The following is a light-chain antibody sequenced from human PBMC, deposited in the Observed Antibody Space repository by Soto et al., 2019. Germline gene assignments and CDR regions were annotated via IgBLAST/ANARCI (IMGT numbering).Light chain of an antibody. V-gene: IGKV1-5*03. CDR2: KAS. Sequence: DIQLTQSPSSLLASLGDRVPFTSRASQTISSWLAWYQQKPGKAPNLLIYKASSLESGVPSRFSGSGSGTEFTVTISSLQPEDFATYYCQQFNSYPWTFGQGTKVDIK. J-gene: IGKJ1*01. CDR3: QQFNSYPWT. CDR1: QTISSW.